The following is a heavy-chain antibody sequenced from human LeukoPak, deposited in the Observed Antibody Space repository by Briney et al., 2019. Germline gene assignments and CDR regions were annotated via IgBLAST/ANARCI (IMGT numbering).Heavy chain of an antibody. J-gene: IGHJ4*02. D-gene: IGHD3-22*01. V-gene: IGHV1-2*02. CDR1: VYTFTCYY. CDR2: INPNSGDT. CDR3: ARDSIVYYYDSSGYYYNYFDY. Sequence: ASVKVSCKASVYTFTCYYMHWVRQAPGQGLEWMGWINPNSGDTNYAQKFQGRVTMTRDTSISTAYMELSRLRSDDTAVYYCARDSIVYYYDSSGYYYNYFDYWGQGSLVTVSS.